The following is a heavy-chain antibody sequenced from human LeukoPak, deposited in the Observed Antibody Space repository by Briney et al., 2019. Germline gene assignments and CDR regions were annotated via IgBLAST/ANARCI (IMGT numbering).Heavy chain of an antibody. J-gene: IGHJ5*02. Sequence: KPSETLYLTCAVYGGSFSGYYWSWIRQPPGKGLWWTGEIKHSGGTHYNPSLKSRVTISVDTYKNQFSLKLSSVTAANTAVYYCARATTDYDILTGYLNWFDPWGQGTLVTVSS. D-gene: IGHD3-9*01. CDR3: ARATTDYDILTGYLNWFDP. CDR1: GGSFSGYY. CDR2: IKHSGGT. V-gene: IGHV4-34*01.